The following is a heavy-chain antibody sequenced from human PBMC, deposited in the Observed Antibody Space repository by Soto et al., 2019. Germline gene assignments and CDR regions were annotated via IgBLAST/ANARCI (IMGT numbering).Heavy chain of an antibody. CDR2: INHSGST. V-gene: IGHV4-34*01. CDR1: GGSFSGYY. D-gene: IGHD1-20*01. Sequence: SETLSLTCAVSGGSFSGYYWSWIRQSPGKGLEWIGEINHSGSTNYNPSLKSRVTISVDTSKNQFSLKLSSVTAADTAVYYCARGNFNWNYYYYMDVWGKGTTVTVS. CDR3: ARGNFNWNYYYYMDV. J-gene: IGHJ6*03.